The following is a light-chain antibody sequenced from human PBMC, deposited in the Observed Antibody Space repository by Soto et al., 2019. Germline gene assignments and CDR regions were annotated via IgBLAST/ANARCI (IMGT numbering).Light chain of an antibody. CDR3: QQYNCYCFS. V-gene: IGKV1-5*01. Sequence: DIQMTQSPSTLSASVGDRVTITCRASQSISSWLAWYQQKPGKAPKLLIYDASSLESGVPSRFSGSGSGTEFTLTISSLQPADFASCACQQYNCYCFSFGPGTKVDIK. CDR1: QSISSW. J-gene: IGKJ3*01. CDR2: DAS.